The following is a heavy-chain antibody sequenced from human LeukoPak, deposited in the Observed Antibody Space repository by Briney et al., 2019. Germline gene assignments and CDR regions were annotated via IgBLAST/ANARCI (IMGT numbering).Heavy chain of an antibody. J-gene: IGHJ4*02. D-gene: IGHD5-24*01. CDR1: GFTFRSYA. V-gene: IGHV3-23*01. CDR3: AKDGGVEMATIN. CDR2: ISGSGGST. Sequence: PGGSPRLSCAASGFTFRSYAMSWVRQAPGKGLEWVSAISGSGGSTYYADSVKGRFTISRDNSKNTLYLQMNSLRAEDTAVYYCAKDGGVEMATINWGQGTLVTVSS.